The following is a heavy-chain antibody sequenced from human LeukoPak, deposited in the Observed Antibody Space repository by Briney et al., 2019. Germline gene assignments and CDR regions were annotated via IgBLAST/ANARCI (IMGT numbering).Heavy chain of an antibody. J-gene: IGHJ6*03. D-gene: IGHD5-18*01. CDR1: GFTFSDYT. V-gene: IGHV3-48*04. CDR2: ISTSSSTI. Sequence: GGSLRLSCAVSGFTFSDYTMTWVRQAPGKGLEWVSYISTSSSTIYYADSVKGRFTISRDNTKNALYLQMNSLRAEDTAVYYCARVPSGYIIGYGYYYYYMDVWGKGTTVTVSS. CDR3: ARVPSGYIIGYGYYYYYMDV.